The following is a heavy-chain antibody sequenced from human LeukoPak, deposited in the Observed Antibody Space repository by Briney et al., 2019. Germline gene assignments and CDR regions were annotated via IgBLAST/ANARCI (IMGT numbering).Heavy chain of an antibody. J-gene: IGHJ5*02. CDR1: GYTFTVYY. CDR2: INPNSGGT. Sequence: SVKLSYKASGYTFTVYYMHWVRQAPGQGLEWMGWINPNSGGTNYAQKFQGWVTMARDTSISTAYMELSRLRSDDTAVYYCARGSSGRGDWFDPWGQGALVTVSS. V-gene: IGHV1-2*04. CDR3: ARGSSGRGDWFDP.